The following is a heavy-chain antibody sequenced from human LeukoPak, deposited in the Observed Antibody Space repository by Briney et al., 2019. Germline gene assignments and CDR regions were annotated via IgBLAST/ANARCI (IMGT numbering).Heavy chain of an antibody. J-gene: IGHJ4*02. CDR2: ISYSGST. V-gene: IGHV4-61*05. CDR3: ARAGGYSYGHIDY. CDR1: GGSISSSSYY. Sequence: SETPSLTCTVSGGSISSSSYYWGWIRQPPGKGLEWIGYISYSGSTNYNPSLKSRVTISVDTSKNQFSLKLSSVTAADTAVYYCARAGGYSYGHIDYWGQGTLVTVSS. D-gene: IGHD5-18*01.